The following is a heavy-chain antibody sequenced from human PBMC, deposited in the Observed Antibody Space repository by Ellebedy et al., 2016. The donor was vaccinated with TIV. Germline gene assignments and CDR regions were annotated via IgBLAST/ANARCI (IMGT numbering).Heavy chain of an antibody. J-gene: IGHJ4*02. CDR3: ALLQRFGGSHYRVDY. D-gene: IGHD4/OR15-4a*01. V-gene: IGHV5-51*01. CDR1: GYTFTEFS. Sequence: GESLKISCKGSGYTFTEFSIVWVRQMPGKVLEWVGLIHPGDPETRYSPSFQGQVTLSADKSINTAYLQWTSLKASDTAIYYCALLQRFGGSHYRVDYWGRGTRVTVSS. CDR2: IHPGDPET.